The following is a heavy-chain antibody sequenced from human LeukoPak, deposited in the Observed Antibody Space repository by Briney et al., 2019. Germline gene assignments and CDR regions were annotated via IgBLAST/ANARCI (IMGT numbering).Heavy chain of an antibody. Sequence: PGGSLRLSCAASGFTFSSYTMNWVRQAPGKGLEWVSSISSSSSYIYYADSVKGRFTISRDNAKNSLYLQMYSLRAEDTAVYYCARDELWSGSAVGYWGQGTLVTVSS. D-gene: IGHD3-3*01. CDR1: GFTFSSYT. CDR3: ARDELWSGSAVGY. CDR2: ISSSSSYI. J-gene: IGHJ4*02. V-gene: IGHV3-21*01.